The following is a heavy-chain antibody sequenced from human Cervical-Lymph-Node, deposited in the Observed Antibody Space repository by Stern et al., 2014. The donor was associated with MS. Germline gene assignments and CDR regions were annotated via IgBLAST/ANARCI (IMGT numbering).Heavy chain of an antibody. J-gene: IGHJ5*02. Sequence: VQLEESGGGLVKPGGSLRLSCVASGFTFGSCAMHWVRQAPGKGLEWVAGVSYDGSNQYYADSAKGRFTISRDNSQNTLYMQMSSLRPEDTAVYYCAKDRQYLTYFFDHWGQGSLVTVSS. CDR3: AKDRQYLTYFFDH. V-gene: IGHV3-30*18. CDR2: VSYDGSNQ. CDR1: GFTFGSCA. D-gene: IGHD2/OR15-2a*01.